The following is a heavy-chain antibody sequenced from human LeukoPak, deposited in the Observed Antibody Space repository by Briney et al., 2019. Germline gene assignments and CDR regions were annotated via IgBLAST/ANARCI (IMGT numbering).Heavy chain of an antibody. CDR3: ARYMGLVPAALYYFDY. Sequence: SETLSLTCTVSGGSISSSSYYWGWIRQPPGKGLEWIGSIYYSGSTYYNLSLKSRVTISVDTSKNQFSLKLSSVTAADTAVYYCARYMGLVPAALYYFDYWGQGTLVTVSS. D-gene: IGHD2-2*01. V-gene: IGHV4-39*01. J-gene: IGHJ4*02. CDR2: IYYSGST. CDR1: GGSISSSSYY.